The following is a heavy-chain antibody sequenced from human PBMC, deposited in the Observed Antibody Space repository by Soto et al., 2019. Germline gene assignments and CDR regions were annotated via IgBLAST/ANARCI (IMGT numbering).Heavy chain of an antibody. CDR3: AKDRGLAESGTWSHYYYGMDV. J-gene: IGHJ6*02. D-gene: IGHD1-26*01. CDR1: GFTLTNNG. Sequence: QVQFLESGGGVVQPGRPLRLSCVASGFTLTNNGMHWVRQAPGHGLEWVAVISSYGSSYYYGDSVRGRFTISRDTSKNTVFLEMNSLTTADTAVYYCAKDRGLAESGTWSHYYYGMDVWGQGTSVTVS. CDR2: ISSYGSSY. V-gene: IGHV3-30*18.